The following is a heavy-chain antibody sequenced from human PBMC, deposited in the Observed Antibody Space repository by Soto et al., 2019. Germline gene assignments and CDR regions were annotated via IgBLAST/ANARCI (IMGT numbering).Heavy chain of an antibody. V-gene: IGHV1-58*01. CDR1: GFTFTSSA. CDR2: IVVGSGNT. Sequence: GASVKVSCKASGFTFTSSAVQWVRQARGQRLEWMGWIVVGSGNTNYAQKFQVRVTITRDMSTSTAYMELSSLISEDTAVYYCAADGDGYDQKFDYWGQGTLVTVSS. D-gene: IGHD2-21*01. CDR3: AADGDGYDQKFDY. J-gene: IGHJ4*02.